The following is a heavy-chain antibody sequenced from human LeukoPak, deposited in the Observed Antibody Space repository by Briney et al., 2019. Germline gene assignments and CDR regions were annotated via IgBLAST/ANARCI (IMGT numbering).Heavy chain of an antibody. Sequence: GGTLRLSCAASGFTFSSYSMNWVRQAPGKGLEWVSYISSSSSTIYYADSVKGRFTISRDNAKNSLYLQMNSLRAEDTAVYYCAREGGGITIFGVVIMDAFDIWGQGTMVTVSS. J-gene: IGHJ3*02. CDR3: AREGGGITIFGVVIMDAFDI. D-gene: IGHD3-3*01. V-gene: IGHV3-48*01. CDR1: GFTFSSYS. CDR2: ISSSSSTI.